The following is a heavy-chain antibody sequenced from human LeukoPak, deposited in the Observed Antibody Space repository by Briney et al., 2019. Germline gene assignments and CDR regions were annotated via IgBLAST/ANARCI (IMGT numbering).Heavy chain of an antibody. CDR1: GFTFSSYS. CDR2: ISSSSSYI. D-gene: IGHD5-24*01. CDR3: AVRGEMATIPDY. J-gene: IGHJ4*02. V-gene: IGHV3-21*01. Sequence: GGSLRLSCAASGFTFSSYSMNWVRQAPGKGLEWVSSISSSSSYIYYADSVKGRFTISRDNAKNSLYLQMNSLRAEDTAVYYCAVRGEMATIPDYWGQGTLVTVSS.